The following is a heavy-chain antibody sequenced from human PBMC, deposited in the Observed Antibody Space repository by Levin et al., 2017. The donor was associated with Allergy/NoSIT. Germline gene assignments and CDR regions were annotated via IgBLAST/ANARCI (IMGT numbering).Heavy chain of an antibody. CDR3: ARLIWFGERYQWFDP. CDR2: IYYSGST. J-gene: IGHJ5*02. Sequence: SETLSLTCTVSGGSISSYYWSWIRQPPGKGLEWIGYIYYSGSTNYNPSLKSRVTISVDTSKNQFSLKLSSVTAADTAVYYCARLIWFGERYQWFDPWGQGTLVTVSS. V-gene: IGHV4-59*08. D-gene: IGHD3-10*01. CDR1: GGSISSYY.